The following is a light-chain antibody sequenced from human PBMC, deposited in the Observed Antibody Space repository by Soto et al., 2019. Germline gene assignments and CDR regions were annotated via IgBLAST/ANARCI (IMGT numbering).Light chain of an antibody. CDR1: RGHTYSA. Sequence: QAVVTQSPSASASPGASFNLTCTLSRGHTYSAIAWHQHQPQKGPRYLMKVTNDGTFFKGDGVPDRFSGSSSGAERYLTSSSLQSEDEADYYCQTWDTGIRLFGGGTKLTVL. CDR2: VTNDGTF. V-gene: IGLV4-69*01. J-gene: IGLJ3*02. CDR3: QTWDTGIRL.